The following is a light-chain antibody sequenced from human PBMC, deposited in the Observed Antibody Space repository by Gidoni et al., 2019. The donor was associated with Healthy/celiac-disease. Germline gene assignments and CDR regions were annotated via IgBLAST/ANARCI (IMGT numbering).Light chain of an antibody. Sequence: SYALTQPPSVSVSPGQTATITCSGDELGRKTASWYQQRTGQSPVLLMFEDEKRPSGIPARFSGSTSGNTATLTISGTQDIDEADYFCQAWDSGTVIFGGGTKLTVL. J-gene: IGLJ2*01. CDR2: EDE. CDR3: QAWDSGTVI. V-gene: IGLV3-1*01. CDR1: ELGRKT.